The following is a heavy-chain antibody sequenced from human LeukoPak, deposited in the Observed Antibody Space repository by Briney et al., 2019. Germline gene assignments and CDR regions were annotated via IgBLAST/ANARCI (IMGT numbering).Heavy chain of an antibody. CDR3: ARGRIAAVTAIHDWYFDL. J-gene: IGHJ2*01. Sequence: GGSLRLSRAASGFTFSLYGMHWVRQAPGKGLEWVAVIWYDGSNNFYADSVKGRFTISRDNSKNTLDLQMISLRAEDTAVYYCARGRIAAVTAIHDWYFDLWGRGTLLTVSS. CDR2: IWYDGSNN. V-gene: IGHV3-33*01. CDR1: GFTFSLYG. D-gene: IGHD2-21*02.